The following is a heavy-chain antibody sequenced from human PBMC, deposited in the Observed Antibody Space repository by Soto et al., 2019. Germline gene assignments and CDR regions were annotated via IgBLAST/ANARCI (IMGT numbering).Heavy chain of an antibody. V-gene: IGHV4-30-4*08. D-gene: IGHD3-22*01. Sequence: TLSLTCTVSGGSIIRDDYYWSWIRQHPGKGLEWIGYIYYSGSTYYNPSLKSRVTISVDTSKNQFSLKLSSVTAADTAVYYCMLGSGWKDFDYWGQGTLVTVSS. J-gene: IGHJ4*02. CDR3: MLGSGWKDFDY. CDR1: GGSIIRDDYY. CDR2: IYYSGST.